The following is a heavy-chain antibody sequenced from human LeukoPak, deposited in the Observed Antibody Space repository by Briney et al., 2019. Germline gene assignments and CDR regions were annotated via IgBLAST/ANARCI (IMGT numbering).Heavy chain of an antibody. CDR1: GYTFTSYY. CDR2: INPNRGDS. CDR3: ARAGRGLYANYRAFDY. J-gene: IGHJ4*02. Sequence: ASVKVSFKASGYTFTSYYIHWVRQAPGQGLEWMGWINPNRGDSNYAQKFQDRVTMTSDTSINTAFMELSRLRSDDTAVYYCARAGRGLYANYRAFDYWGQGTLVTVSS. D-gene: IGHD2-8*01. V-gene: IGHV1-2*02.